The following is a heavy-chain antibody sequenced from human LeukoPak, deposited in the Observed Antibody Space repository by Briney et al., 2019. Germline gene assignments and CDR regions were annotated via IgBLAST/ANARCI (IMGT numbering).Heavy chain of an antibody. V-gene: IGHV3-15*01. J-gene: IGHJ4*02. Sequence: GGSLRLSCAASGINFSKAWMTWVRQTPGKGLEWLGLMKSKPDGETTIYAAPVKDRFTISREDSTSTLYLQMNSLKTEDTGVYYCVTDLTTYWGQGTLVTVSS. CDR3: VTDLTTY. CDR1: GINFSKAW. CDR2: MKSKPDGETT. D-gene: IGHD3-9*01.